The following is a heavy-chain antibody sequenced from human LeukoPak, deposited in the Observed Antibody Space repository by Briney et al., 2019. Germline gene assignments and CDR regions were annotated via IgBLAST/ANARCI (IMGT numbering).Heavy chain of an antibody. V-gene: IGHV3-21*01. CDR2: ISGGSSFT. D-gene: IGHD2-15*01. J-gene: IGHJ4*02. Sequence: GGSLRLSCAASGFSFSSFSMNWVRQAPGKGLEWVSYISGGSSFTYYVDSVKGRFTISRDNAKNSLYLQMNSLRAEDTAVYYSAKAPVTSCRGAFCYPFDYWGQGTLVTVSS. CDR1: GFSFSSFS. CDR3: AKAPVTSCRGAFCYPFDY.